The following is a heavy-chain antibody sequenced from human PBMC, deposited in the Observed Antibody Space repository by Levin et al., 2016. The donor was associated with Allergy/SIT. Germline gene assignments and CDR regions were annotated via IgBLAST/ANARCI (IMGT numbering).Heavy chain of an antibody. CDR1: GGAFSNFA. D-gene: IGHD6-19*01. CDR2: IIPMFGRP. CDR3: LRWGSAVAETRGEGDY. Sequence: SVKVSCKASGGAFSNFAINWVRQAPGQGLEWMGAIIPMFGRPNYAQIFQGRVTITADESSRTAYVELNSLRSEDTAVYYCLRWGSAVAETRGEGDYWGQGTLVTVSS. J-gene: IGHJ4*02. V-gene: IGHV1-69*13.